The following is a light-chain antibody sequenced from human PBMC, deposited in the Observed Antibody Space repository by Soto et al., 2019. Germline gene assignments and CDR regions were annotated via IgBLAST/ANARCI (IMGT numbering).Light chain of an antibody. CDR1: QRVSSY. V-gene: IGKV3-11*01. J-gene: IGKJ4*01. Sequence: IVLTQSPATLSLSPGERATLSCRASQRVSSYLAWYQQKPGLAPRLLIYDASNRASGIPARFSGSGSGTDVTLNLSSLEPEDFAVYYCQQRSNWPLTFGGGTKVEIK. CDR3: QQRSNWPLT. CDR2: DAS.